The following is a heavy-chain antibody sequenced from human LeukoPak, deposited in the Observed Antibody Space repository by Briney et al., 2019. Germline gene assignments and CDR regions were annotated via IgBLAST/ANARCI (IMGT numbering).Heavy chain of an antibody. D-gene: IGHD3-10*01. CDR2: INSDGSST. J-gene: IGHJ4*02. V-gene: IGHV3-74*03. CDR3: ARVGSKAPGEYS. CDR1: GFTLSRHW. Sequence: GGSQLLSCAATGFTLSRHWMRWARQAPGKGLVWVSRINSDGSSTKYADSVKGRFTISRDNAKNTPYVQMNNLRAEDTAVYYCARVGSKAPGEYSWGRGTVVTVSS.